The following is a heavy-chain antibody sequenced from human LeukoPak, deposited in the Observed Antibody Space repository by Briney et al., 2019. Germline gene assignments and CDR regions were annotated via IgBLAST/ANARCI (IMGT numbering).Heavy chain of an antibody. D-gene: IGHD3-3*01. J-gene: IGHJ4*02. Sequence: GGSLRLSCAASGFTFTSAWMSWVRQAPGRGLEWVGRTKGETAAGSPDYVVSVKGRFTISRDDSKNTLSLQMNSLKTEDTAVYYRITGDYDFWSGFYSPNHYFDYWGQGTMVTVSS. V-gene: IGHV3-15*01. CDR1: GFTFTSAW. CDR3: ITGDYDFWSGFYSPNHYFDY. CDR2: TKGETAAGSP.